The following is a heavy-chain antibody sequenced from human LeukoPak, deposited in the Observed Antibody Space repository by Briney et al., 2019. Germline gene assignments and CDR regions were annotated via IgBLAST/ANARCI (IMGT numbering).Heavy chain of an antibody. CDR3: ARIAAAGPKRYYYYGMDV. J-gene: IGHJ6*02. V-gene: IGHV4-38-2*02. Sequence: SETLSLTCTVSGYSISSGYYWGWIRQPPGKGLEWIGSIYHSGSTYYNPSLKSRVTISVDTSKNQFSLKLSSVTAADTAVYYCARIAAAGPKRYYYYGMDVWGQGTTVTVSS. CDR2: IYHSGST. CDR1: GYSISSGYY. D-gene: IGHD6-13*01.